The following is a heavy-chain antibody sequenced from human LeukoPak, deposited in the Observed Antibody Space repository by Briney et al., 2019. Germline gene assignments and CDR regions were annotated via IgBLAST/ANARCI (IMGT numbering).Heavy chain of an antibody. V-gene: IGHV4-34*01. J-gene: IGHJ5*02. CDR2: INHSGST. CDR3: ARVVVVVTAIRLRWFDP. D-gene: IGHD2-21*02. Sequence: PSETLSLTCAVYGGSFSGYYWSWIRQPPGKGLEWIGEINHSGSTNYNPSLKSRVTISVGTSKNQFSLKLSSVTAADTAVYYCARVVVVVTAIRLRWFDPWGQGTLVTVSS. CDR1: GGSFSGYY.